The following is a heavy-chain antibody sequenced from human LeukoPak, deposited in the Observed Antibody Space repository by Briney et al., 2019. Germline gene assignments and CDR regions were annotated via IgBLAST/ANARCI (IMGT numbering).Heavy chain of an antibody. Sequence: GGSLRLSCAASGFTLSIYWMTWLRQAPGKGLEWVANINPDGSGKAYVDSVKGRFTISRDNAKKSLFLEMNSLRVEDTAVYYCASPLVGTASNIYICLCGRGTLVTVSS. V-gene: IGHV3-7*05. CDR3: ASPLVGTASNIYICL. CDR2: INPDGSGK. CDR1: GFTLSIYW. J-gene: IGHJ2*01. D-gene: IGHD1-26*01.